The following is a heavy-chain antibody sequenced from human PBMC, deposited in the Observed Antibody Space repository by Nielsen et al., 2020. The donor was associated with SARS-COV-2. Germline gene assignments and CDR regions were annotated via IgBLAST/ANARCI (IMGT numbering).Heavy chain of an antibody. D-gene: IGHD5-18*01. Sequence: SETLSLTCTVSGGSISSYYWSWIRQPSGKGLEWIGYIYYSGSTNYNPSLKSRVTISVDTSKNQFSLKLSSVTAADTAVYYCARDGRYSYGSGFDYWGQGTLVTVSS. V-gene: IGHV4-59*01. J-gene: IGHJ4*02. CDR1: GGSISSYY. CDR3: ARDGRYSYGSGFDY. CDR2: IYYSGST.